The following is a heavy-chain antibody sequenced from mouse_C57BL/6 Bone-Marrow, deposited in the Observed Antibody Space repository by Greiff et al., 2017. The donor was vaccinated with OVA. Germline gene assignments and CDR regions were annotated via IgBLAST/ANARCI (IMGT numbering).Heavy chain of an antibody. CDR3: ADSNYYYAMDY. V-gene: IGHV1-85*01. CDR2: IYPRDGST. CDR1: GYTFTSYD. J-gene: IGHJ4*01. D-gene: IGHD2-5*01. Sequence: VKLVESGPELVKPGASVKLSCKASGYTFTSYDINLVKQRPGQGLEWIGWIYPRDGSTKYNEKFKGKATLTVDTSSSTAYMELHSLTSEDSAVYFCADSNYYYAMDYWGQGTSVTVSS.